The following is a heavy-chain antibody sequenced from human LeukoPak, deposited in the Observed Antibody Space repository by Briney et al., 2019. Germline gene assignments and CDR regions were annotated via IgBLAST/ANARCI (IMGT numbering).Heavy chain of an antibody. CDR3: AKSRWIAAGPFDY. J-gene: IGHJ4*02. D-gene: IGHD6-25*01. Sequence: PSETLSLTCAVSGVXITSGSYYWGWIRQPPGKGLEWIGSVHHSGNNHYNPSLKSRVTVSVDTSKNQFSLKVKSVSAADTAIFYCAKSRWIAAGPFDYWGQGSLVTVSS. CDR1: GVXITSGSYY. V-gene: IGHV4-39*01. CDR2: VHHSGNN.